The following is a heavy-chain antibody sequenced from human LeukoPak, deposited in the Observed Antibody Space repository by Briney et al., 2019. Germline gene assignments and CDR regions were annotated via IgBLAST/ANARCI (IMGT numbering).Heavy chain of an antibody. J-gene: IGHJ4*02. V-gene: IGHV3-9*01. CDR2: ISWNSGSI. Sequence: AGGSLRLSCAASGFTFDDYAMHWVRQAPGKGLEWVSGISWNSGSIGYADSVKGRFTISRDNAKNSLYLQMNSLRAEDTALYYCAKDSRRSGSAADFDYWAREPWSPSPQ. CDR1: GFTFDDYA. D-gene: IGHD6-6*01. CDR3: AKDSRRSGSAADFDY.